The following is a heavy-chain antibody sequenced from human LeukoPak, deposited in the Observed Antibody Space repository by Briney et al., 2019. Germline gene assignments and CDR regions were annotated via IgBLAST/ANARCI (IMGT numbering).Heavy chain of an antibody. CDR2: INAGNGNT. CDR1: GYTFTSYA. Sequence: GASVKVSCKASGYTFTSYAMHWVRQAPGQRLEWMGWINAGNGNTKYSQKFQGRVTITRDTSASTAYMKLSSLRSEDTAVYYCARGDDSSGYHGGPDYWGQGTLVTVSS. CDR3: ARGDDSSGYHGGPDY. V-gene: IGHV1-3*01. D-gene: IGHD3-22*01. J-gene: IGHJ4*02.